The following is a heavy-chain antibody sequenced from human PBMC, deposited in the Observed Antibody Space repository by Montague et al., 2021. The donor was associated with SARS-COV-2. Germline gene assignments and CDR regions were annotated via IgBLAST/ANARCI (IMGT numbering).Heavy chain of an antibody. Sequence: SETLSLTCSVSGFSISSGFYWAWIRQSPGQGPEWIGTVYHSGYTHYNPSLKGRVTVFIDTSKNQFSLTVTSVTAADTAVYFCARRGYTGSDYFDYWGQGTLVTVSS. V-gene: IGHV4-38-2*01. CDR3: ARRGYTGSDYFDY. CDR1: GFSISSGFY. J-gene: IGHJ4*02. D-gene: IGHD5-12*01. CDR2: VYHSGYT.